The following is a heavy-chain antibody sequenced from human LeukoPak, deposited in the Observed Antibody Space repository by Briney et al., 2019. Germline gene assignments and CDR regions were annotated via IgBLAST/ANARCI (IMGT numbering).Heavy chain of an antibody. CDR2: IIPIVGTA. CDR1: GGTFSSYA. J-gene: IGHJ4*02. V-gene: IGHV1-69*13. Sequence: ASVTVSCTASGGTFSSYAISWVRQAPGQGLEWMGGIIPIVGTANYAQKFQGRVTITADESTSTAYMELSSLRSEDTAVYYCARGITMVRGVIISPVGYFDYWGQGTLVTVSS. D-gene: IGHD3-10*01. CDR3: ARGITMVRGVIISPVGYFDY.